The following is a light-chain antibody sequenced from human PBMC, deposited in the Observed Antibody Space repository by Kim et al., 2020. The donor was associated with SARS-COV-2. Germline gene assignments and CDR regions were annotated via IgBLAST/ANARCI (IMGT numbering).Light chain of an antibody. V-gene: IGKV1-39*01. Sequence: SSCVGDRVTLTCRASETIRYFINWYQQKPGRAPHLLIYGASYLQPGVPSRFRGSGSGTDFTLTITDLQPEDFATYFCQQSVSTPYTFGQGTKLEI. CDR3: QQSVSTPYT. CDR2: GAS. J-gene: IGKJ2*01. CDR1: ETIRYF.